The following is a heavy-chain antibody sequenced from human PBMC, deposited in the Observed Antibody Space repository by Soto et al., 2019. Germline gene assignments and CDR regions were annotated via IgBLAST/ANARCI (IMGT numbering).Heavy chain of an antibody. CDR1: GGSISSSSYY. Sequence: QLQLQESGPGLVRPSETLSLTCTVSGGSISSSSYYWGWIRQPPGKGLEWIGSIYYSGSTYYNPSPKSRVTISVDTSKNQFSLKLSSVTAADTAVYYCASPKIAFYNWFDPWGQGTLVTVSS. CDR2: IYYSGST. CDR3: ASPKIAFYNWFDP. D-gene: IGHD3-3*02. V-gene: IGHV4-39*01. J-gene: IGHJ5*02.